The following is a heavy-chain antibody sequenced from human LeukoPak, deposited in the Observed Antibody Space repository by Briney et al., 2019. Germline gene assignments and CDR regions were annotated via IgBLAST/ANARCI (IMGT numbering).Heavy chain of an antibody. CDR1: GTSFTSYY. J-gene: IGHJ4*02. Sequence: SETLSLTCGVSGTSFTSYYWSWIRQPPGKGLEWIGEINHSGSTNYNPSLKSRVTISVDTSKNQFSLKLSSVTAADTAVYYCARVTTRITIFGVVTPTGFDYWGQGTLVTVSS. CDR2: INHSGST. CDR3: ARVTTRITIFGVVTPTGFDY. V-gene: IGHV4-34*01. D-gene: IGHD3-3*01.